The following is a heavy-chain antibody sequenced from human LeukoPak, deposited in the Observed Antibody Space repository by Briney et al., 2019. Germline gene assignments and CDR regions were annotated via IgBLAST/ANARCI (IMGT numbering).Heavy chain of an antibody. CDR2: INHSGST. CDR1: GGSFSGYY. V-gene: IGHV4-34*01. J-gene: IGHJ4*02. Sequence: SETLSLTCAVYGGSFSGYYWSWIRQPPGKGLEGIGEINHSGSTNYNPSLKSQVTISVDTSKNQFSLKLSSVTAADTAVYYCASQNSTVTTCDYWGQGTLVTVSS. D-gene: IGHD4-17*01. CDR3: ASQNSTVTTCDY.